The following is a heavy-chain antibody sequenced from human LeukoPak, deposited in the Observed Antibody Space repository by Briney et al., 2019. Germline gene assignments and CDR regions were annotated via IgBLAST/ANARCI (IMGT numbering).Heavy chain of an antibody. D-gene: IGHD2-15*01. CDR1: GFTFSSYE. J-gene: IGHJ4*02. CDR2: ISSSGRTI. CDR3: ARATRGVASNFDY. Sequence: PGGSLRLSCAASGFTFSSYEMNWARQAPGKGLEWVSYISSSGRTIYYADSVKGRFTMSRDNANNSLYLQMNSLRAEDTAIYYCARATRGVASNFDYWGQGTLVTVSS. V-gene: IGHV3-48*03.